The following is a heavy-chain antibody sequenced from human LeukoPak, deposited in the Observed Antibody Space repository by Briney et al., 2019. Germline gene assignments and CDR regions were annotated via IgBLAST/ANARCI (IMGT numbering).Heavy chain of an antibody. CDR2: INPNSGGT. CDR1: GYTFTGYY. D-gene: IGHD4-23*01. J-gene: IGHJ6*03. V-gene: IGHV1-2*02. Sequence: AASVKVSCKASGYTFTGYYMHWVRQAPGQGLEWMGWINPNSGGTKNAQKFQGRVTMTRDTSISTAYMELSRLRSDDTAVYYCARGVTAASFYYYMDVWAKGTTVTVSS. CDR3: ARGVTAASFYYYMDV.